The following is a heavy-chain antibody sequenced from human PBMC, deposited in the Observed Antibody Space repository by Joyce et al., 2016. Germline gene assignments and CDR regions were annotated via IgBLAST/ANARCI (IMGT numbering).Heavy chain of an antibody. J-gene: IGHJ4*02. CDR1: GGNFRSYA. V-gene: IGHV1-69*01. Sequence: QVHLVQSGAEVTRPGSSVKLSCTTSGGNFRSYALNWVRQAPGQGLEWMGGIIPLFGAPSYAQKFQGRITLTADDSTTTVYMQLGSLTSADTAVYYCARDQVRGSIDSAFEYWGQGALVTVSS. CDR2: IIPLFGAP. CDR3: ARDQVRGSIDSAFEY. D-gene: IGHD3-10*01.